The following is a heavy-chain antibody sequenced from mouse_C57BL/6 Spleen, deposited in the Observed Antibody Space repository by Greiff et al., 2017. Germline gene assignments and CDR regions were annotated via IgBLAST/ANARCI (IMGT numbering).Heavy chain of an antibody. CDR2: INPNNGGT. CDR3: ARERAYYGPYYFDY. Sequence: VQLQQSGPELVKPGASVKISCKASGYTFTDYYMNWVKQSHGKSLEWIGDINPNNGGTSYNQKFKGKATLTVDKSSSTACMELRSLTSEDSAGYYCARERAYYGPYYFDYWGQGTTLTVSS. D-gene: IGHD2-10*01. J-gene: IGHJ2*01. CDR1: GYTFTDYY. V-gene: IGHV1-26*01.